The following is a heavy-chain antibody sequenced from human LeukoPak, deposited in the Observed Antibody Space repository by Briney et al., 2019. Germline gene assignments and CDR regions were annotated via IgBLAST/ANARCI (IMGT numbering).Heavy chain of an antibody. CDR1: GGSISSYY. Sequence: SETLSLTCTVSGGSISSYYWSWIRQPPGKGLEWIGYIYYSGSTNYNPSLKSRVTISVDTSKNQFSLKLSSVTAADTAVYYCARFSGLGDRSHWGQGTLVTVSS. CDR2: IYYSGST. V-gene: IGHV4-59*01. CDR3: ARFSGLGDRSH. D-gene: IGHD1-26*01. J-gene: IGHJ4*02.